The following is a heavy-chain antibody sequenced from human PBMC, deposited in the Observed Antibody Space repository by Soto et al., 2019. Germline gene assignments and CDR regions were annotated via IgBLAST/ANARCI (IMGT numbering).Heavy chain of an antibody. CDR2: IYKTVKT. D-gene: IGHD6-6*01. Sequence: PSQTLSLTYDGSADITGSGDYYGTWLRQPPGKGLEDIGYIYKTVKTYYNPSLKSRPFISLDTSKSQFFLRLTSVTAAATAMYPCARTLTSSSGYFEPWGHGTLATVS. V-gene: IGHV4-30-4*08. CDR1: ADITGSGDYY. J-gene: IGHJ5*02. CDR3: ARTLTSSSGYFEP.